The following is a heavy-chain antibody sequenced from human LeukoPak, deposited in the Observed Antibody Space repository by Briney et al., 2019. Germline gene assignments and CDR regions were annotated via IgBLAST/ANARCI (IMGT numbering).Heavy chain of an antibody. CDR3: ARDSSMITFGGVIVLGY. CDR1: GFTFSSYS. J-gene: IGHJ4*02. Sequence: GGSLRLSCAASGFTFSSYSMNWVRQAPGKGLEWVSYISSSSSTIYYADSVKGRFTISRDNAKNSLYLQMNSLRAEDTAVYYCARDSSMITFGGVIVLGYWGQGTLVTVSS. D-gene: IGHD3-16*02. CDR2: ISSSSSTI. V-gene: IGHV3-48*01.